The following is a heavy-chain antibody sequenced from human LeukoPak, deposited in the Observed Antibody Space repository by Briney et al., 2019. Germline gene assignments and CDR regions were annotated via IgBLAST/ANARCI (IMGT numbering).Heavy chain of an antibody. D-gene: IGHD2-15*01. CDR3: ARDLLPLYYYGMDV. CDR1: GFTFSSYA. J-gene: IGHJ6*02. Sequence: GGSLRLSCPASGFTFSSYAMHWVRQAPGKGLEWVAVISYDGSNKYYADSVKGRFTISRDNSKNTLYLQMNSLRAEDTAVYYCARDLLPLYYYGMDVWGQGTTVTVSS. CDR2: ISYDGSNK. V-gene: IGHV3-30*04.